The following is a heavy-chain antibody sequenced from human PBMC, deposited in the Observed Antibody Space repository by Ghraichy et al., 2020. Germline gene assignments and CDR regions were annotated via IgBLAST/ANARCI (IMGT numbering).Heavy chain of an antibody. J-gene: IGHJ6*02. CDR3: ARDLGYSSGGSCYSDGMDV. CDR2: ISSSSSYI. Sequence: ESLNISCAASGFTFSSYSMNWVRQAPGKGLEWVSSISSSSSYIYYADSVKGRFTISRDNAKNSLYLQMNSLRAEDTAVYYCARDLGYSSGGSCYSDGMDVWGQGTTVTVSS. CDR1: GFTFSSYS. V-gene: IGHV3-21*01. D-gene: IGHD2-15*01.